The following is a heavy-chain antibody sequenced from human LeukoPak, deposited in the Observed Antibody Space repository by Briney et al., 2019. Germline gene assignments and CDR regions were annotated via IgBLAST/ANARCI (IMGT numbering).Heavy chain of an antibody. CDR3: AKGGYGSGSYNYMDV. CDR2: ISGSGGST. J-gene: IGHJ6*03. D-gene: IGHD3-10*01. V-gene: IGHV3-23*01. Sequence: GSLRLSCAASGFTFSSYAMSWVRQAPGKGLEWVSAISGSGGSTYYADSVKGRFTISRDNSKNTLYLQMNSLRAEDTAVYYCAKGGYGSGSYNYMDVWGKGTTATVSS. CDR1: GFTFSSYA.